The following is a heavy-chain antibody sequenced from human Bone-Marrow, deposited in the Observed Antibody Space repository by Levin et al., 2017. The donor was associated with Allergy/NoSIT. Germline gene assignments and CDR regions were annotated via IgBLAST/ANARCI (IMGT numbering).Heavy chain of an antibody. J-gene: IGHJ4*02. D-gene: IGHD6-19*01. CDR1: GFTFSSYA. CDR2: ISGSGDST. Sequence: PAGGSLRLSCAASGFTFSSYAMSWVRQAPGKGLEWVSSISGSGDSTYYADSVKGRFTISRDYSKNTLYLQMNSLRAEDTAIYYCAKNRQWLAPKNFDYWGQGTLVTVSS. V-gene: IGHV3-23*01. CDR3: AKNRQWLAPKNFDY.